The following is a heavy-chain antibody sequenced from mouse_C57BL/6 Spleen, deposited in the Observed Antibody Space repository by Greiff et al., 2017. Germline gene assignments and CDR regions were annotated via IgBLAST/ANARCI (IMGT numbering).Heavy chain of an antibody. Sequence: EVHLVESGGGLAQPKGSLKLSCAASGFSFNTYAMNWVRQAPGKGLEWVARIRSKSNNYATYYADSVKDRFTISRDDSESMLYLQMNNLKTEDTAMYYCVREEYGNYGFAYWGQGTLVTVSA. CDR1: GFSFNTYA. CDR3: VREEYGNYGFAY. D-gene: IGHD2-10*02. CDR2: IRSKSNNYAT. V-gene: IGHV10-1*01. J-gene: IGHJ3*01.